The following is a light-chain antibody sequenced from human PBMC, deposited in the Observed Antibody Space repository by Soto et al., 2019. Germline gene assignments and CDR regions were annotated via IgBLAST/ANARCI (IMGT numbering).Light chain of an antibody. CDR1: QTVRNNY. CDR3: QQFSSYPLT. J-gene: IGKJ4*01. V-gene: IGKV3-20*01. CDR2: DAS. Sequence: EFVLTQSPGTLSLSPGERATLSCRAIQTVRNNYLAWYQQKPGQAPRLLIYDASSRATGIPDRFSGGGSGTDFTLTISRLEPEDFAVYYCQQFSSYPLTFGGGTKVDI.